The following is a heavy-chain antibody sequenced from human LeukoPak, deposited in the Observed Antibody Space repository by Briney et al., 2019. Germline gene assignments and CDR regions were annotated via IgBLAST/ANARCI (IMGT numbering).Heavy chain of an antibody. D-gene: IGHD3-10*01. CDR2: VSDSGGST. Sequence: GGSLRLSCAASGFTFSSYGMSWVRQAPGKGLEWVSIVSDSGGSTYYADSVKGRFTISRDNSKNTLYLQMNSLRAEDTAVYYCAVNSYGSGDGAFDIWGQGTMVTVSS. J-gene: IGHJ3*02. CDR1: GFTFSSYG. V-gene: IGHV3-23*01. CDR3: AVNSYGSGDGAFDI.